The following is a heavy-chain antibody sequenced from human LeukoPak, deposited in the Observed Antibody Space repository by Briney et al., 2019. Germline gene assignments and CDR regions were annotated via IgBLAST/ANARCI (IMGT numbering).Heavy chain of an antibody. CDR3: ARDLSGSYFHYYYYMDV. CDR1: GYTFTSYG. D-gene: IGHD1-26*01. Sequence: ASVKVSCKASGYTFTSYGISWVRQAPGQGLEWMGWISAYNGNTNYAQKLQGRVTMTTDTSTSTAYMELRSLRSDDTAVYYCARDLSGSYFHYYYYMDVWGKGTTVTISS. V-gene: IGHV1-18*01. CDR2: ISAYNGNT. J-gene: IGHJ6*03.